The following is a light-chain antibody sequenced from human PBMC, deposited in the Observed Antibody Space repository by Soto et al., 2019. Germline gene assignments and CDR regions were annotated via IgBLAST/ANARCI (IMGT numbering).Light chain of an antibody. CDR1: SSDVGGHKY. CDR3: SSYTSTSTQYV. CDR2: EVS. J-gene: IGLJ1*01. V-gene: IGLV2-14*01. Sequence: QPALTQPASVSGSPGQSIAISCTGTSSDVGGHKYVSWYQQHPGKAPKLMIYEVSNRPSGVSDRFSGSKSGNTASLTISGLQAEDEAEYYCSSYTSTSTQYVFGTGTKVTVL.